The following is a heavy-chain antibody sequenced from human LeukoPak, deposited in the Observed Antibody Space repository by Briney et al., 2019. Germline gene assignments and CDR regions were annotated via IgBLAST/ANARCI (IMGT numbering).Heavy chain of an antibody. J-gene: IGHJ4*02. CDR2: ISAYNGNT. CDR3: ARVYRGGYCSSTSSFDY. CDR1: GYTFTSYG. D-gene: IGHD2-2*01. V-gene: IGHV1-18*01. Sequence: ASVKVSCKASGYTFTSYGISWVRQAPGQGLEWMGWISAYNGNTNYAQKLQGRVTMTTDTSTSTAYMELRSLRSDDTAVYYCARVYRGGYCSSTSSFDYWGQGTLVTASS.